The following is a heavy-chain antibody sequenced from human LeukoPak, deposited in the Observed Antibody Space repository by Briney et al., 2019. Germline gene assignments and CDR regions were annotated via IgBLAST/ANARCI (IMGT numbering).Heavy chain of an antibody. D-gene: IGHD1-26*01. CDR1: GYTFTSYY. J-gene: IGHJ6*03. Sequence: ASVKVSCXASGYTFTSYYMHWVRQAPGQGLVWMGIINPSGGSTSYAQKFQGRVTMTRDTSTSTVYMELSSLRSEDTAVYYCARDLALVRDGGSFDYYYYMDVWGKGTTVTVSS. CDR3: ARDLALVRDGGSFDYYYYMDV. V-gene: IGHV1-46*01. CDR2: INPSGGST.